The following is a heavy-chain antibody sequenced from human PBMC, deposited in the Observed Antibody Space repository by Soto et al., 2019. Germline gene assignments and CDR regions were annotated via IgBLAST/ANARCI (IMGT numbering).Heavy chain of an antibody. D-gene: IGHD3-10*01. V-gene: IGHV4-30-4*01. Sequence: PSETLSLTCTVSGGSISSGDYYCSWIRQPPGKGLEWIGYIYYSGSTCYNPSLKSRVTISVDTSKNQFSLKLSSVTAADTAVYYCARRRITMVRENWFDPWGQGTLVTVSS. CDR2: IYYSGST. CDR3: ARRRITMVRENWFDP. J-gene: IGHJ5*02. CDR1: GGSISSGDYY.